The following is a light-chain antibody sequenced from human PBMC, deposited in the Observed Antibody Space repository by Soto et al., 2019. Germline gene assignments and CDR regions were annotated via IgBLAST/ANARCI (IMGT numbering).Light chain of an antibody. CDR2: GAS. J-gene: IGKJ2*01. CDR1: QSVSSSY. CDR3: QQYGSSPHT. Sequence: EIVLTQSPGTLSLSPGERATLSCRASQSVSSSYLAWYQHKPGQAPRLLIYGASSSATGIPDRFSGSGSGTAFTLTISRLEPEDFAVYYCQQYGSSPHTFGQGTKLEIK. V-gene: IGKV3-20*01.